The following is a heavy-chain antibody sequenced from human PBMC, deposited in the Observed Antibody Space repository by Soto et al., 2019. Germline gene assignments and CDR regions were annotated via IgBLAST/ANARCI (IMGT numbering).Heavy chain of an antibody. V-gene: IGHV1-69*02. CDR3: ARGRGRVNYYYGMDV. CDR1: GGTFSSYT. Sequence: ASVKVSCKASGGTFSSYTISWVRQAPGQGLEWMGRIIPILGIANYAQKFQGRVTITADKSTSTAYMELSSLRSEDTAVYYCARGRGRVNYYYGMDVWGQGTTVTVSS. D-gene: IGHD5-12*01. J-gene: IGHJ6*02. CDR2: IIPILGIA.